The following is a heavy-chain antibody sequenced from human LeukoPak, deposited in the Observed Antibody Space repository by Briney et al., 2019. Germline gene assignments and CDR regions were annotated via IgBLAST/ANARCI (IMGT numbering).Heavy chain of an antibody. D-gene: IGHD1-26*01. CDR2: IRYDGSNK. CDR1: GFTFSSYG. CDR3: AKFFRGSYLHGPPRNDAFDI. Sequence: GGSLRLSCAAPGFTFSSYGMHWVRQAPGKGLEWVAFIRYDGSNKYYADSVKGRFTISRDNSKNTLYLQMNSLRAEDTAVYYCAKFFRGSYLHGPPRNDAFDIWGQGTMVTVSS. J-gene: IGHJ3*02. V-gene: IGHV3-30*02.